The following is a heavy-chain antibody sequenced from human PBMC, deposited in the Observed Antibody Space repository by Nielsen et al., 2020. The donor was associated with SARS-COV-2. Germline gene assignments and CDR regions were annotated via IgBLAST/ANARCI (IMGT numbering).Heavy chain of an antibody. J-gene: IGHJ6*02. Sequence: GESLKISCAASGFTFSSYAMSWVRQAPGKELEWVSAISGSGGSTYYADSVKGRFTISRDNSKNTLYLQMNSLRAEDTAVYYCAKDRWFGEPTGGMDVWGQGTTVTVSS. D-gene: IGHD3-10*01. CDR3: AKDRWFGEPTGGMDV. CDR2: ISGSGGST. V-gene: IGHV3-23*01. CDR1: GFTFSSYA.